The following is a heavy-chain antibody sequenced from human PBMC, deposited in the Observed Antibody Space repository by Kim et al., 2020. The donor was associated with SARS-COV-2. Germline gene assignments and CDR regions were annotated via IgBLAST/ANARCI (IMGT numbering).Heavy chain of an antibody. CDR3: ARWHTYYYDSSGYYSPAARFDY. J-gene: IGHJ4*02. V-gene: IGHV3-20*04. D-gene: IGHD3-22*01. CDR1: GFTFDDYG. CDR2: INWNGGST. Sequence: GGSLRLSCAASGFTFDDYGMSWVRQAPGKGLEWVSGINWNGGSTGYADSVKGRFTISRDNAKNSLYLQMNSLRAEDTALYYCARWHTYYYDSSGYYSPAARFDYWGQGTLVTVSS.